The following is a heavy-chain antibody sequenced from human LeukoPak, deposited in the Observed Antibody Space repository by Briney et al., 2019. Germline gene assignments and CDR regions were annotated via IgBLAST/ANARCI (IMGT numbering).Heavy chain of an antibody. D-gene: IGHD1-20*01. CDR2: INTNTGNP. CDR3: AKSDNWDNFDY. Sequence: ASVKVSCKASGYTFTSYAMNWVRQAPGQGLEWMGWINTNTGNPTYAQGFTGRFVFSLDTSVRTAYLQISSLKAEDTAVYYCAKSDNWDNFDYWGQGTLVTVSS. J-gene: IGHJ4*02. CDR1: GYTFTSYA. V-gene: IGHV7-4-1*02.